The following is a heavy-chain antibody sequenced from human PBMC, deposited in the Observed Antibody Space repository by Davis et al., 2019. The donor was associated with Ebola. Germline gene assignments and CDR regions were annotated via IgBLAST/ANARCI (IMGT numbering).Heavy chain of an antibody. CDR3: ARPMTTVTLTAFDI. CDR1: GFTFSSYA. J-gene: IGHJ3*02. D-gene: IGHD4-17*01. Sequence: PGGSLRLSCAASGFTFSSYAMSWVRQAPGKGLAWVSAISCSGGSTYYADSVKGRITISRDNSKNTLYLQMNSLRAEDTAVYYCARPMTTVTLTAFDIWGQGTMVTVSS. V-gene: IGHV3-23*01. CDR2: ISCSGGST.